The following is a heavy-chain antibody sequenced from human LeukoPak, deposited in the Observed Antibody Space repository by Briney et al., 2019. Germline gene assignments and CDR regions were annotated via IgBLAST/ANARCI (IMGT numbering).Heavy chain of an antibody. V-gene: IGHV3-48*04. CDR1: GFTFSSYS. Sequence: GGSLRLSCAASGFTFSSYSMNWVRQAPGKGLEWVSYISSSSSTMYYADSVKGRFTISRDNAKNSLYLQMNSLRAEDTAVYYCARDPWYNWNDVDNWGQGTLVTVSS. J-gene: IGHJ4*02. CDR2: ISSSSSTM. CDR3: ARDPWYNWNDVDN. D-gene: IGHD1-1*01.